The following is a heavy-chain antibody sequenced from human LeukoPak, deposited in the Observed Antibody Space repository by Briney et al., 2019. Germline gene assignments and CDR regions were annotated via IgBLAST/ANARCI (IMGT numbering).Heavy chain of an antibody. CDR1: GGSISSYY. V-gene: IGHV2-70*16. Sequence: TLSLTCTVSGGSISSYYWSWIRQPPGKALEWLARIDWDDDKFYSTSLKTRLTISKDTSKNQVVLTMTNMDPVDTGTYYRARGSGSYGLSFDYWGQGTLVTVSS. D-gene: IGHD1-26*01. CDR3: ARGSGSYGLSFDY. J-gene: IGHJ4*02. CDR2: IDWDDDK.